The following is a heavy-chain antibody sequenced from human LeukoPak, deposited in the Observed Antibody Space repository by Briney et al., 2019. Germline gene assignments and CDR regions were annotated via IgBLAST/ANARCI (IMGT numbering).Heavy chain of an antibody. CDR3: ARIVNQLLSEGLDY. J-gene: IGHJ4*02. Sequence: GGSLRLSCAASGFTFSSYSMNWVRQAPGKGLEWVSYISSSSSTIYYADSVKGRFTISRDNAKNSLYLQMNSLRAEDTAVYYCARIVNQLLSEGLDYWGQGTLVTVSS. V-gene: IGHV3-48*01. CDR2: ISSSSSTI. D-gene: IGHD2-2*01. CDR1: GFTFSSYS.